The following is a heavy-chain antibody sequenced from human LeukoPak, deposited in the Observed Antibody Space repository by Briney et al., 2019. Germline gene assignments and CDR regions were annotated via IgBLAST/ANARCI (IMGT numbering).Heavy chain of an antibody. D-gene: IGHD6-13*01. CDR3: ARDLLRGESGSWFEAFDI. J-gene: IGHJ3*02. CDR1: GASFSSGPYF. V-gene: IGHV4-61*09. CDR2: ISTRGST. Sequence: SETLSLTCTVSGASFSSGPYFWNWVRQPAGTGLEWIGHISTRGSTTYNPSLKSRLTLSVDTSNNQFSLSLNSVTAADTAIYYCARDLLRGESGSWFEAFDIWGQGTMVTVSS.